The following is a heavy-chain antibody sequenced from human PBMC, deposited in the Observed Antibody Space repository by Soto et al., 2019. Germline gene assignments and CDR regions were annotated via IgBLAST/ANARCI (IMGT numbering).Heavy chain of an antibody. V-gene: IGHV4-31*03. CDR3: AIYDSSGSRGFQH. J-gene: IGHJ1*01. Sequence: QVQLQESGPGLVKPSQTLSLTCTVSGGSISSGVYYWSWIRQHPGKGLEWIGYIFYSGRTYYNPSLKSRVTISVDASKSQFSLKRSSVTAADTAVYYCAIYDSSGSRGFQHWGQGTLVTVSS. CDR1: GGSISSGVYY. D-gene: IGHD3-22*01. CDR2: IFYSGRT.